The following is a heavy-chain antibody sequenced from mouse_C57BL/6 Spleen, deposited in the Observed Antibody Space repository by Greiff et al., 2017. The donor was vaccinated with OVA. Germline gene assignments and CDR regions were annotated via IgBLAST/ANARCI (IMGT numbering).Heavy chain of an antibody. CDR1: GYTFTSYW. Sequence: QVQLQQSGAELVMPGASVKLSCKASGYTFTSYWMHWVKQRPGQGLEWIGGINPYDGGTSYNQKFKGKATLTVDKSSSTAYMQLSSLTSEDSAVYYCARMSKTTRYYAMDYWGQGTSVTGS. D-gene: IGHD2-12*01. V-gene: IGHV1-69*01. CDR2: INPYDGGT. J-gene: IGHJ4*01. CDR3: ARMSKTTRYYAMDY.